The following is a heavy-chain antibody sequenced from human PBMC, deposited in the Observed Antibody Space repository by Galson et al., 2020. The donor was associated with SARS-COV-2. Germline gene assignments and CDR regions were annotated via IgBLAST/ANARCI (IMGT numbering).Heavy chain of an antibody. CDR2: FDPEDGET. Sequence: ASVKVSCKVSGYTLTELSVHWVRQAPGKGLEWMGGFDPEDGETIYAQKFQGRVTMTEDTSTDTAYMELSSLRSEDTAVYYCATWGYSSSWYGYWGQGTLVTVSS. D-gene: IGHD6-13*01. CDR1: GYTLTELS. V-gene: IGHV1-24*01. J-gene: IGHJ4*02. CDR3: ATWGYSSSWYGY.